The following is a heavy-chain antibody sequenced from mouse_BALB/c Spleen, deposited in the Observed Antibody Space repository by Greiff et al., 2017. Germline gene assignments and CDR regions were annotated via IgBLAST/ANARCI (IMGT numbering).Heavy chain of an antibody. CDR1: GFNIKDTY. Sequence: VQLQQSGAELVKPGASVKLSCTASGFNIKDTYMHWVKQRPEQGLEWIGRIDPANGNTKYDPKFQGKATITADTSSNTAYLQLSSLTSEDTAVYYCAFYGSSFYFDYWGQGTTLTVSS. J-gene: IGHJ2*01. CDR2: IDPANGNT. CDR3: AFYGSSFYFDY. V-gene: IGHV14-3*02. D-gene: IGHD1-1*01.